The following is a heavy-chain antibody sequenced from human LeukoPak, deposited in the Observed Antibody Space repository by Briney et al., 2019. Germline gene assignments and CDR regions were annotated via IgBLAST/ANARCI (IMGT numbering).Heavy chain of an antibody. V-gene: IGHV3-15*01. CDR3: ATGFSRDGHIIDH. Sequence: PGGSLRLSCAASGFTFSNAWMSWVRQAPGKGLEWVGRIRSTTEGGTTDYAAPVKGRFTISRDDSKNTLYLQMNSLKTEDAAVYYCATGFSRDGHIIDHWGQGTLVTLSS. CDR1: GFTFSNAW. CDR2: IRSTTEGGTT. D-gene: IGHD5-24*01. J-gene: IGHJ4*02.